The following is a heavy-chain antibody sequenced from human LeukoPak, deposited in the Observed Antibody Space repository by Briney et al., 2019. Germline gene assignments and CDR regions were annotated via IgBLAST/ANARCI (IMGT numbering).Heavy chain of an antibody. V-gene: IGHV3-66*01. J-gene: IGHJ4*02. CDR3: ARDRNYGSGSYFNGWDY. CDR1: GVTVSTNY. Sequence: PGGSLRLSCAVSGVTVSTNYMSWVRQAPGKGLEWVSVIYSGGTTYYADSVKGRFTISRDNSKNTLYLQMNSLRAEDTAVYYCARDRNYGSGSYFNGWDYWGQGTLVTVSS. D-gene: IGHD3-10*01. CDR2: IYSGGTT.